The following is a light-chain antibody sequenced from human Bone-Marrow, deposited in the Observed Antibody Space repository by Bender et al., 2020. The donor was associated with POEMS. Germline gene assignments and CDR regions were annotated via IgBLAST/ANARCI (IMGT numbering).Light chain of an antibody. V-gene: IGLV2-14*03. Sequence: QSALTQPASVSGSPGQSITISCTGTSSDIGGYNYVSWYQQHPGKAPKLVIYDVSHWPSGVSHRFSGSKSGNAASLTISGLQAEDEADYYCCSCTSSTTLVFGGGTKLTVL. CDR1: SSDIGGYNY. CDR3: CSCTSSTTLV. CDR2: DVS. J-gene: IGLJ2*01.